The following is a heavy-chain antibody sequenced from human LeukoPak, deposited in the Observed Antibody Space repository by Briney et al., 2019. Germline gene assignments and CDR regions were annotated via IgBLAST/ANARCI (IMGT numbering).Heavy chain of an antibody. CDR3: TRAPHPRCSSSGCYLDY. CDR1: GFTIGDYA. Sequence: PGGSLRLSCSTSGFTIGDYAMSWVRQAPGKGLEWVGFIQAKAYGGATKYAASVNGRFSISRDDSQSIANLQMNDLKTEDTAVYYCTRAPHPRCSSSGCYLDYWGQGTLVTVSS. V-gene: IGHV3-49*04. D-gene: IGHD2-2*01. J-gene: IGHJ4*02. CDR2: IQAKAYGGAT.